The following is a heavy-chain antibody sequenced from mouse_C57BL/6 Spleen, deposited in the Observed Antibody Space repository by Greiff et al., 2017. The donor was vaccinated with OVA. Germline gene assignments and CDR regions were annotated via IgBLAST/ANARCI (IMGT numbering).Heavy chain of an antibody. CDR1: GYAFSSSC. CDR3: ARWIDSSGYDD. D-gene: IGHD3-2*02. J-gene: IGHJ2*01. CDR2: IYPGDGDT. V-gene: IGHV1-82*01. Sequence: VKLMESGPELVKPGASVKISCKASGYAFSSSCMNWVKQRPGQGLEWIGRIYPGDGDTNYNGKFKGKATLTADKSSSTAYMQLSSLTSEDSAVYVCARWIDSSGYDDWGKGITLTVSS.